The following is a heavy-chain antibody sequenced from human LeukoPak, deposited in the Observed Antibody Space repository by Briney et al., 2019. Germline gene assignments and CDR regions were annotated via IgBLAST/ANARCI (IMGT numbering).Heavy chain of an antibody. CDR2: IIPIFGTA. D-gene: IGHD6-13*01. V-gene: IGHV1-69*13. J-gene: IGHJ4*02. Sequence: SVNVSCKPSGGTFSSYAISWVRQAPGQGLEWMGGIIPIFGTANYAQKFQGRVTISADASTSTAYMELSSLRSEDTAVYYCARDHPTAAGPEAFYYWGQGNLVTVSS. CDR1: GGTFSSYA. CDR3: ARDHPTAAGPEAFYY.